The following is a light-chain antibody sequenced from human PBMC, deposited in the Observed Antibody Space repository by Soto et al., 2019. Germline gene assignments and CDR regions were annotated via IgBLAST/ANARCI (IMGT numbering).Light chain of an antibody. J-gene: IGLJ3*02. CDR2: SNN. Sequence: QSALTQPPSASGTPGQKIAISCSGSRSNIGSNTVNWYQHLPGTAPKLLIYSNNHRPSGVPVRFSGSRSGTSASLAISGLQSDDESTYYCAAWDDSLNGWVFGGGTKLTVL. V-gene: IGLV1-44*01. CDR3: AAWDDSLNGWV. CDR1: RSNIGSNT.